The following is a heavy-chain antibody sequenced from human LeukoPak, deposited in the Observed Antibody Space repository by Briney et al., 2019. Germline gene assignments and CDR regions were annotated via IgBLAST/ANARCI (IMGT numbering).Heavy chain of an antibody. V-gene: IGHV3-53*01. Sequence: GGSLRLSCAASGFTVSSNYLNWVRQAPGKGLEWVSVIYSGGSTYYADSVKGRFTISRDNAKNSLYLQMNSLRAEDTAVYYCARDGRVSSGYDLPIYWGQGTLVTVSS. J-gene: IGHJ4*02. CDR3: ARDGRVSSGYDLPIY. CDR2: IYSGGST. CDR1: GFTVSSNY. D-gene: IGHD5-12*01.